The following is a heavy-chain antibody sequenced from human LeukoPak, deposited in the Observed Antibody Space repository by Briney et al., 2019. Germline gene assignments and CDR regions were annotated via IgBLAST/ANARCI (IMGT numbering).Heavy chain of an antibody. CDR3: ARGPLLQGGSYSFGY. V-gene: IGHV3-23*01. CDR2: ISGSGGST. D-gene: IGHD1-26*01. J-gene: IGHJ4*02. Sequence: GGSLRLSCVVSGFTFSSYAMSWVRQAPGKGLEWVSGISGSGGSTYYADSVKGRFTISRDNTKNTLYLQMNSLRAEDTAVYYCARGPLLQGGSYSFGYWGQGTLVTVSS. CDR1: GFTFSSYA.